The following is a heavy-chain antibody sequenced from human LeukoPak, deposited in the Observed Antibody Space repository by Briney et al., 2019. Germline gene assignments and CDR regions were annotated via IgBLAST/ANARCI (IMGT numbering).Heavy chain of an antibody. J-gene: IGHJ4*02. D-gene: IGHD3-9*01. CDR3: ARDQYDILTGYFHPYFDY. Sequence: GGSLRLSCAASGFTFSDYYMSWIRLAPGKGLEWVSYISSSGSTIYYADSVKGRFTISRDNAKNSLYLQMNSLRAEDTAVYYCARDQYDILTGYFHPYFDYWGQGTLVTVSS. CDR2: ISSSGSTI. V-gene: IGHV3-11*01. CDR1: GFTFSDYY.